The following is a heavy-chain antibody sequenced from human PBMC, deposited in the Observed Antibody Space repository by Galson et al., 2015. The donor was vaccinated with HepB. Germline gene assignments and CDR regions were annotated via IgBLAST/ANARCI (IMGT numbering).Heavy chain of an antibody. V-gene: IGHV3-53*01. CDR3: ARDWWYSSGAGRDDAFDI. CDR2: IYSGGST. J-gene: IGHJ3*02. CDR1: GFTVSSNS. Sequence: SLRLSCAASGFTVSSNSMSWVRQAPGKGLEWVSVIYSGGSTYYADSVKGRFTISRDNSKNTLYLQMNSLRAEDTAVYYCARDWWYSSGAGRDDAFDIWGQGTMVTVSS. D-gene: IGHD6-19*01.